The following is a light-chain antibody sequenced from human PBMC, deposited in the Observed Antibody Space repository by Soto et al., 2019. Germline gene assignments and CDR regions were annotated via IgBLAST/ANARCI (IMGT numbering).Light chain of an antibody. CDR2: DAS. J-gene: IGKJ4*01. CDR1: QSVSSY. V-gene: IGKV3-11*01. CDR3: QQRSNWLT. Sequence: EIVLTQSPATLSLSPGERATLSCRASQSVSSYLACYQQQPGQAPRLLIYDASNRATGIPARFSGSGSGTDFTLTISSLEPEDFAVYYCQQRSNWLTFGGGTKVEIK.